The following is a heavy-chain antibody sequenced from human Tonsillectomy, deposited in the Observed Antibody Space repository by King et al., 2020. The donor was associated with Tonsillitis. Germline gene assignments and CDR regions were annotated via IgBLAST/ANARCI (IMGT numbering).Heavy chain of an antibody. CDR3: ARDSLSADFGDYVYYFDY. CDR2: ISYDGSKE. V-gene: IGHV3-30*01. D-gene: IGHD4-17*01. CDR1: GFTFSRYA. J-gene: IGHJ4*02. Sequence: VQLVESGGGVVQPGGSLSLSCASSGFTFSRYAVHWARQAPGKGLEWVAVISYDGSKEHSADSVKGRFTISRDNSKNTLYLQMNSLRPEDTAVFFCARDSLSADFGDYVYYFDYWGQGTLVTASS.